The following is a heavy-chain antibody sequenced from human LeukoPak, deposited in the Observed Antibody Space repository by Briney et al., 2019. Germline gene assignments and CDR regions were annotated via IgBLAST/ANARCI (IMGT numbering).Heavy chain of an antibody. CDR2: IYHSGST. Sequence: SETLSLTCAVSGGSISSSNWWRWVRQPPEEGLEWRGEIYHSGSTNYNPSLKRRVTISVDKSKNQFSPKLRSVPAADTAVYYCARDVHGGKSFSSDWYFELWGRGALVTVSS. J-gene: IGHJ2*01. CDR3: ARDVHGGKSFSSDWYFEL. D-gene: IGHD4-23*01. V-gene: IGHV4-4*02. CDR1: GGSISSSNW.